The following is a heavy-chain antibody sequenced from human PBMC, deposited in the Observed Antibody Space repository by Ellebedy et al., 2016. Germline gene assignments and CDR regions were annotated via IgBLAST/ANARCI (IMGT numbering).Heavy chain of an antibody. V-gene: IGHV3-74*01. J-gene: IGHJ4*02. D-gene: IGHD6-13*01. CDR1: GFTFSSYW. Sequence: GGSLRLSCAAYGFTFSSYWMQWVRQAPGKGLVWVSRINTDGSLINSADSVKVRFTISRDKAKNTQYLQMNSLRADDTAIYYFVRGGLPAAGDYWGQGTLVTVSS. CDR2: INTDGSLI. CDR3: VRGGLPAAGDY.